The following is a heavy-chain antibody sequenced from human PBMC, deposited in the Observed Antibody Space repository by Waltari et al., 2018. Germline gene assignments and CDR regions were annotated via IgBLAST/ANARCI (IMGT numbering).Heavy chain of an antibody. Sequence: QVQLVRSGAEVKKPGASVKVSCKVSGYTLTELSMHWVRQAPGKGLEWMGGFDPEDGETIYAQKFQGIVTMTEDTSTDTAYMELSSLRSEDTAVYYCATDQGAAAGYAFDIWGQGTMVTVSS. J-gene: IGHJ3*02. V-gene: IGHV1-24*01. CDR3: ATDQGAAAGYAFDI. CDR1: GYTLTELS. D-gene: IGHD6-13*01. CDR2: FDPEDGET.